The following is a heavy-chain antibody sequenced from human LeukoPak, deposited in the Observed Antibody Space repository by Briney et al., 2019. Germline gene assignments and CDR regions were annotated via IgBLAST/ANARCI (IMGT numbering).Heavy chain of an antibody. CDR2: INPSAGST. J-gene: IGHJ4*02. CDR3: ARSMIRGVNYYFDY. CDR1: GYTFTSYY. V-gene: IGHV1-46*03. D-gene: IGHD3-10*01. Sequence: ASVKVSCKASGYTFTSYYMHLVLQAPGQGLEWMGVINPSAGSTSYAQKFQGRVTMTRDTSTSTVYMELSSLRSEDTAVYCCARSMIRGVNYYFDYWGQGTLVTVSS.